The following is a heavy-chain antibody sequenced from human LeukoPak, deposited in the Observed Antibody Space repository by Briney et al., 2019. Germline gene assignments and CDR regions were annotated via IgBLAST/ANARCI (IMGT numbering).Heavy chain of an antibody. J-gene: IGHJ4*02. Sequence: GGSLRLSCAASGFTFSSYSMNWVRQAPGKGLEWVSSISSSYIYYADSVKGRFTISRDNAKNSLYLQMNSLRAEDTAVYYCASGPTANLNYWGQGTLVTVSS. CDR3: ASGPTANLNY. V-gene: IGHV3-21*01. D-gene: IGHD5-18*01. CDR1: GFTFSSYS. CDR2: ISSSYI.